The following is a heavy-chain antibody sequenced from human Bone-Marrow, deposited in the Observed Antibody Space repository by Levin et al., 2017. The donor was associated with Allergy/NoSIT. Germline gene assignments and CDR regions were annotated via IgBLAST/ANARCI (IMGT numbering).Heavy chain of an antibody. J-gene: IGHJ4*02. Sequence: ASVKVSCKASGYTFTSYYMHWVRQAPGQGLEWMGIINPSGGSTSYAQKFHGRVTMTRDTSTSTVYLELSSLRSEDTAVYYCARDAYYDILTGYLSILEYYFDYWGQGTLVTVSS. CDR3: ARDAYYDILTGYLSILEYYFDY. D-gene: IGHD3-9*01. CDR1: GYTFTSYY. V-gene: IGHV1-46*01. CDR2: INPSGGST.